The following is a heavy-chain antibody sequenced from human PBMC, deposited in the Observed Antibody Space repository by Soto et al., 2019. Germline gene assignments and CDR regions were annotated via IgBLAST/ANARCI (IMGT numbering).Heavy chain of an antibody. CDR3: AIQDCTNDVCLEAAVTVGGAREY. D-gene: IGHD2-8*01. CDR2: ISSDGTTT. CDR1: GFTFSKYW. J-gene: IGHJ1*01. V-gene: IGHV3-74*01. Sequence: EVQLVESGGGLVQPGKALRLSCAASGFTFSKYWMHWVRQAPGKGPVWVSYISSDGTTTDYADSVKGRFTISRDNAKNTLYLQMDSLRVEDTAVYYFAIQDCTNDVCLEAAVTVGGAREYWGQGAQVTVSS.